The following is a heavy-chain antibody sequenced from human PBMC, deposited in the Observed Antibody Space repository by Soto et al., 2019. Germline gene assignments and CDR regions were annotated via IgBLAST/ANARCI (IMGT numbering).Heavy chain of an antibody. CDR3: ANYDYPDLAFEY. V-gene: IGHV1-69*02. J-gene: IGHJ4*02. Sequence: QVQLVQSGAEVKKPGSSVKVSCKASGGTFSSYTISWVRQAPGQGLEWMGRIIPILGIANYAQKFQGRVTITADKSTSTVYMELSSVGSEDTAVYYCANYDYPDLAFEYWGQGTLVTVSS. CDR1: GGTFSSYT. CDR2: IIPILGIA. D-gene: IGHD3-16*01.